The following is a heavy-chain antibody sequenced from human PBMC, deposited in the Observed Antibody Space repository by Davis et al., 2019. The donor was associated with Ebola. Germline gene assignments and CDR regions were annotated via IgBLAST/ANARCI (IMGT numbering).Heavy chain of an antibody. CDR2: IWHDGSSK. CDR3: AREMSYPHYYFNY. V-gene: IGHV3-33*08. J-gene: IGHJ4*02. CDR1: GFTFSTYG. D-gene: IGHD5/OR15-5a*01. Sequence: GESLKISCAASGFTFSTYGMTWVRQAPGKGLEWVAVIWHDGSSKFYADSVRGRLTISRDNSKNTLYLQMNSLRTEDTAVYYCAREMSYPHYYFNYWGQGTLVTVSS.